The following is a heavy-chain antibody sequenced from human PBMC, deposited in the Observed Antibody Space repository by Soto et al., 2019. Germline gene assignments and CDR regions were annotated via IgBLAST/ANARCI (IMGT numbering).Heavy chain of an antibody. J-gene: IGHJ6*02. V-gene: IGHV1-18*01. CDR3: AGSPLAPLYYCSGSSDYFYGMDV. Sequence: QVQLVQSGAEVKKPGASVKVSCKASNYTFTSYGISWVRQAPGQGLEWMGWISAYNGNTNYAQKLQGRVHMTTGTSTNTGYMGVGSLRSDGTGVYYLAGSPLAPLYYCSGSSDYFYGMDVWGQGTTVTVSS. D-gene: IGHD3-10*01. CDR2: ISAYNGNT. CDR1: NYTFTSYG.